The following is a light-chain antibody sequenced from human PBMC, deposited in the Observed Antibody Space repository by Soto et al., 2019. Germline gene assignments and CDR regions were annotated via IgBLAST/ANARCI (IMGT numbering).Light chain of an antibody. Sequence: EVVLTQSPGTLSLSPGQRATLSCRASQSVSGSYLAWYQQKPGQPPRVLIYGASRRATGIPDRFSGRGSGTDFTLTISRLKPEDVAVYYCQQYGDSLTFGGGTKVEIK. CDR2: GAS. CDR3: QQYGDSLT. J-gene: IGKJ4*01. V-gene: IGKV3-20*01. CDR1: QSVSGSY.